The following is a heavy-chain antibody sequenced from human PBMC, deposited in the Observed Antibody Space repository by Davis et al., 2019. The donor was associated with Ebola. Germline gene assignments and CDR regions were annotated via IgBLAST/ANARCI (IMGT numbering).Heavy chain of an antibody. J-gene: IGHJ3*02. CDR3: ARDPYDTKSFDI. Sequence: PSETLSLTCTISGGPISTYYWAWIRQPPGKGLEWIGYLYYSGSTNYNPSLESRVTISLDRSKTQFSLKLSSVTAADTALYYCARDPYDTKSFDIWGQGTMVTISS. CDR2: LYYSGST. D-gene: IGHD3-22*01. V-gene: IGHV4-59*01. CDR1: GGPISTYY.